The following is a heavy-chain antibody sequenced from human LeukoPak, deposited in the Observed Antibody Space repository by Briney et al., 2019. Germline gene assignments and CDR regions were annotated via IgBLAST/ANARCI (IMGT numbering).Heavy chain of an antibody. CDR2: INHSGST. J-gene: IGHJ4*02. Sequence: PSEILSLTCAVYGGSFSGYYWSWIRQPPGKGLEWIGEINHSGSTNYNPSLKSRVTISVDTSKNQFSLKLSSVTAADTAVYYCARNPGYSSSWYRLRAYYFDYWGQGTLVTVSS. CDR3: ARNPGYSSSWYRLRAYYFDY. D-gene: IGHD6-13*01. CDR1: GGSFSGYY. V-gene: IGHV4-34*01.